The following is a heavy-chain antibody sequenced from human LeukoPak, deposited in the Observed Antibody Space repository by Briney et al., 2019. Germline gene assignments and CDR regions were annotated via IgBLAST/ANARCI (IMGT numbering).Heavy chain of an antibody. Sequence: SETLSLTCTVSGGSISSYYWSWIRQPPGKGLEWIGYIYTSGTTNYNPSLKSRVTMSVDTSKNQFSLKLSSVTAADTAVYYCARATGAIYYFDYWGQGTLVTVSS. V-gene: IGHV4-4*09. CDR3: ARATGAIYYFDY. J-gene: IGHJ4*02. D-gene: IGHD1-26*01. CDR1: GGSISSYY. CDR2: IYTSGTT.